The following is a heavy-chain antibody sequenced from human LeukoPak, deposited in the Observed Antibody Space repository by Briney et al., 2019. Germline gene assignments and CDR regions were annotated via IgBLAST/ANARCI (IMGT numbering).Heavy chain of an antibody. D-gene: IGHD2-2*01. CDR2: TYYRSEWYN. V-gene: IGHV6-1*01. J-gene: IGHJ5*02. Sequence: QTLSLTCAISGDSVSNNSTTWNWIRQSPSRGLEWLGRTYYRSEWYNDYAVSVKSRITVNPDTSKNQFSLHLNSVTPEDTAVYYCARRLTQYDCFDPWGQGILVTVSS. CDR3: ARRLTQYDCFDP. CDR1: GDSVSNNSTT.